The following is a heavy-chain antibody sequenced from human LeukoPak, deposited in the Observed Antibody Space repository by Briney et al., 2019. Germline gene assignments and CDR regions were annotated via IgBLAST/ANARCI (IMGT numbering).Heavy chain of an antibody. CDR3: ARDRIIAAAGPNWFDP. V-gene: IGHV1-8*01. CDR1: GYTFTSYD. CDR2: MNPNSGNT. J-gene: IGHJ5*02. Sequence: GASVKVSCKASGYTFTSYDINWVRQATGQGLEWMGWMNPNSGNTGYAQKFRGRVTMTRNTSISTAYMELSSLRSEDTAVYYCARDRIIAAAGPNWFDPWGQGTLVTVSS. D-gene: IGHD6-13*01.